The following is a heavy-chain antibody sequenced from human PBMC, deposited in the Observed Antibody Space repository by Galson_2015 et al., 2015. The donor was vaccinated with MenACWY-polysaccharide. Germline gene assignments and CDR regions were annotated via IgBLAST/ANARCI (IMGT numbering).Heavy chain of an antibody. D-gene: IGHD5-12*01. V-gene: IGHV4-4*07. CDR3: ASDLIVAPYNWFNP. J-gene: IGHJ5*02. Sequence: ETLSLTCTVSGGSINNAYWSWIRQPAGKGLEWIGRIHTSGNTNYNPSLNGRVAMSVDTSRNQFSLNLNSVTAADTAIYYCASDLIVAPYNWFNPWGQGTLVTVSS. CDR1: GGSINNAY. CDR2: IHTSGNT.